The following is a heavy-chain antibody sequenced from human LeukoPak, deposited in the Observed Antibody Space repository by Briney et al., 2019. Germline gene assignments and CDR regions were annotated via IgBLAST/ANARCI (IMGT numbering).Heavy chain of an antibody. CDR3: ARAYYDSSGTPGY. CDR2: IIPIFGTA. CDR1: VGTFSSYA. V-gene: IGHV1-69*13. J-gene: IGHJ4*02. D-gene: IGHD3-22*01. Sequence: SVKVSCKASVGTFSSYAISWVRQAPAQGLEWMGGIIPIFGTANYAQKFHGRVTITADESTSTAYMELSSLRSEDTAVYCCARAYYDSSGTPGYWGQGTLVTVSS.